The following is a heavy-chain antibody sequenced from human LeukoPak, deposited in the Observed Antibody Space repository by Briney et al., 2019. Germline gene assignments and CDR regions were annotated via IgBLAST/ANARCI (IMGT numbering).Heavy chain of an antibody. CDR2: IYYSGST. CDR1: GGSISSYY. J-gene: IGHJ6*03. Sequence: PSETLSLTCTVPGGSISSYYWSWIRQPPGKGLEWIGYIYYSGSTNYNPSLKSRVTISVDTSKNQFSLKLSSVTAADTAVYYCARSTGFYSYYLDVWDRGTTVTVSS. CDR3: ARSTGFYSYYLDV. V-gene: IGHV4-59*01.